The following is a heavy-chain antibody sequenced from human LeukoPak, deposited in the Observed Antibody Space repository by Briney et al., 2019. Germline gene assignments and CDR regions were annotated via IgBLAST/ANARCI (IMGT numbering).Heavy chain of an antibody. CDR3: ARARGAYSSSWYYFDY. D-gene: IGHD6-13*01. Sequence: GASVKVSCKASGYTFTSCYMHWVRQAPGQGLEWMGIINPSGGSTSYAQKFQGRVTMTRDTSTSTVYMELSSLRSEDTAVYYCARARGAYSSSWYYFDYWGQGTLVTVSS. J-gene: IGHJ4*02. CDR2: INPSGGST. CDR1: GYTFTSCY. V-gene: IGHV1-46*01.